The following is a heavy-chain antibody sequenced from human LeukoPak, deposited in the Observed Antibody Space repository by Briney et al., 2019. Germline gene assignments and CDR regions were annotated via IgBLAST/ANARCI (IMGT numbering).Heavy chain of an antibody. D-gene: IGHD2-21*02. J-gene: IGHJ5*02. CDR2: IYTSGST. V-gene: IGHV4-4*07. CDR1: GGSISSNY. Sequence: PSETQSLTCTVSGGSISSNYWSWIRQPAGKGLEWIGRIYTSGSTNYNPSLKSRVTISVDTSKNQFSLKLSSVTAADTAVYYCARGVVVTAILSRWFDPWGQGTLVTVSS. CDR3: ARGVVVTAILSRWFDP.